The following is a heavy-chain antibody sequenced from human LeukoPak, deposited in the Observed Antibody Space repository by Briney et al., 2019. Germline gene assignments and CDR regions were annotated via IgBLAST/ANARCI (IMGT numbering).Heavy chain of an antibody. Sequence: ASVRVSCKASGGTLSNYALSWVRQAPGQGLEWMGWISAYNGNTNYAQKLQGRVTMTTDTSTSTAYMELRSLRSDDTAVYYCARERVGGPEDYWGQGTLVTVSS. V-gene: IGHV1-18*01. CDR1: GGTLSNYA. CDR3: ARERVGGPEDY. J-gene: IGHJ4*02. CDR2: ISAYNGNT. D-gene: IGHD1-26*01.